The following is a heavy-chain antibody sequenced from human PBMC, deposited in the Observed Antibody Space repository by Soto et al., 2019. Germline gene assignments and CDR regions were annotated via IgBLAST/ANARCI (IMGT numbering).Heavy chain of an antibody. V-gene: IGHV1-2*04. Sequence: ASVKVSCKASGYTFTGYYMHWVRQAPGQGLEWMGWINPNSGGTNYAQKFQGWVTMTRDTSISTAYMELSRLRSDDTAVYYCAGRLSYYGSGLYYSGYYYGMDVWGQGSTGAVYS. CDR2: INPNSGGT. D-gene: IGHD3-10*01. CDR3: AGRLSYYGSGLYYSGYYYGMDV. CDR1: GYTFTGYY. J-gene: IGHJ6*02.